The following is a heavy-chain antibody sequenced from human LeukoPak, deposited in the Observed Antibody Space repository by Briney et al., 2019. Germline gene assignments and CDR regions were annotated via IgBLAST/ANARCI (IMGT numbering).Heavy chain of an antibody. CDR2: INHSGST. D-gene: IGHD6-19*01. CDR1: GGSFSGYY. Sequence: SETLSLTCAVYGGSFSGYYWSWIRQPSGKGLEWIGEINHSGSTNYNPSLKSRVTISVDTSKNQFSLKLSSVTAADTAVYYCARSRWLVRAIDYWGQGTLVTVSS. CDR3: ARSRWLVRAIDY. V-gene: IGHV4-34*01. J-gene: IGHJ4*02.